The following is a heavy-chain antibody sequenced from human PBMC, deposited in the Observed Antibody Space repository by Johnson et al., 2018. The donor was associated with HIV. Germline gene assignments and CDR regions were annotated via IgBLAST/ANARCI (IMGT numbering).Heavy chain of an antibody. Sequence: QVQLVESGGGVVQPGRSLRLSCAASGFTFRSYGMHWVRQAPGKGLEWVADSVKGRFTISRDNAKNSLYLRMNSLRAEDTALYYCAIAVGYSGSGSAFDIWGQGTMVTVSS. CDR1: GFTFRSYG. D-gene: IGHD3-10*01. V-gene: IGHV3-33*03. J-gene: IGHJ3*02. CDR3: AIAVGYSGSGSAFDI.